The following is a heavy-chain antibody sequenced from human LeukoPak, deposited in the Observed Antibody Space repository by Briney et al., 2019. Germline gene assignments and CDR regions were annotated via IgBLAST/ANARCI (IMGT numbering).Heavy chain of an antibody. J-gene: IGHJ6*02. Sequence: SETLSLTCAVYGGSFSGYYWSWIRQPPGKGLEWIGEINHSGSTNYNPSLKSRVTISVDTSKNQFSLKLSSVTAADTAVYYCARKGMDVWGQGTTVTVSS. CDR3: ARKGMDV. V-gene: IGHV4-34*01. CDR2: INHSGST. CDR1: GGSFSGYY.